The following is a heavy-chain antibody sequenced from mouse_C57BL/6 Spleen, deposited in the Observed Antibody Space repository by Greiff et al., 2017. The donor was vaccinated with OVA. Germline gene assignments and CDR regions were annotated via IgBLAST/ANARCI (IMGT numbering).Heavy chain of an antibody. CDR1: GYTFTDYN. CDR3: ARWDGNYGEPFAY. CDR2: INPNNGGT. Sequence: EVQLQQSGPELVKPGASVKMSCKASGYTFTDYNMHWVKQSPGKSLEWIGYINPNNGGTSYNQKFKGKATLTVNKSSSTADMELRSLTAEDSAVYYCARWDGNYGEPFAYWGQGTLVTVSA. V-gene: IGHV1-22*01. J-gene: IGHJ3*01. D-gene: IGHD2-1*01.